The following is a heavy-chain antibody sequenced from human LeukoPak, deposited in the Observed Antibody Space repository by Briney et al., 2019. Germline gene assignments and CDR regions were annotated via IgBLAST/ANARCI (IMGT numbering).Heavy chain of an antibody. D-gene: IGHD6-19*01. CDR1: GFTVSNAW. CDR3: TTEGLESSDWYGKFDY. V-gene: IGHV3-15*01. J-gene: IGHJ4*02. CDR2: IKRKADGGST. Sequence: GGSLRLSWAASGFTVSNAWMTWVRQAPGKGLEWVGRIKRKADGGSTDFPAPVKDRFSISRDDSKNTLYLQMNSLRTEDTGVYYCTTEGLESSDWYGKFDYWGQGTLVAVSS.